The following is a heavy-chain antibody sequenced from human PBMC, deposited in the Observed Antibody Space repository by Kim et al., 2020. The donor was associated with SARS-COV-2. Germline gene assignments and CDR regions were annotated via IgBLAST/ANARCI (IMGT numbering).Heavy chain of an antibody. CDR3: AKDLYYYGSGTYDY. Sequence: GGSLRLSCAASGFTFSSYAMSWVRQAPGKGLEWVSAISGRGDSTYYPDSVKGRFPISRDNSKNTLYLQMNSLRAEDTAVYYCAKDLYYYGSGTYDYWGQGTLVTVSS. CDR2: ISGRGDST. J-gene: IGHJ4*02. CDR1: GFTFSSYA. D-gene: IGHD3-10*01. V-gene: IGHV3-23*01.